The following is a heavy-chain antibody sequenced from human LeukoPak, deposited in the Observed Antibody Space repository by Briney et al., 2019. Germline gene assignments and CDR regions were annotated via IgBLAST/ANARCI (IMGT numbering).Heavy chain of an antibody. CDR1: GFTFSSYA. J-gene: IGHJ4*02. V-gene: IGHV3-23*01. CDR2: ISGSGGST. CDR3: AKHSGSYHGETPFDY. Sequence: GGSLRLSCAASGFTFSSYAMSWVRQAPGKGLEWVSAISGSGGSTYYADSVRGRFTISRDNSKNKLYLQMNSLRAEDTAVYYCAKHSGSYHGETPFDYWGQGTLVTVSS. D-gene: IGHD1-26*01.